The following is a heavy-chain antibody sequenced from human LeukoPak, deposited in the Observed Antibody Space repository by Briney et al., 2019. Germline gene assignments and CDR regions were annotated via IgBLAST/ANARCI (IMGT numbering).Heavy chain of an antibody. V-gene: IGHV3-23*01. CDR3: AKAGYRTGWDWLDP. D-gene: IGHD2-8*02. CDR1: GFTFTNYG. Sequence: GGSLRLSCAVSGFTFTNYGMSWVHQTPGKGLEWVSGISGGGGSTYYVDFLRGRFTISRDNSKNTLYLQMNSLRAEDTAIYYCAKAGYRTGWDWLDPWGQGTLVTVSS. J-gene: IGHJ5*02. CDR2: ISGGGGST.